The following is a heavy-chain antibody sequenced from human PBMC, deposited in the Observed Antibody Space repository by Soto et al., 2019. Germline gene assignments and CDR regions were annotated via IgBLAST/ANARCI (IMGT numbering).Heavy chain of an antibody. J-gene: IGHJ5*02. CDR2: ITIRTGNI. D-gene: IGHD6-6*01. V-gene: IGHV3-48*01. Sequence: PGGSLRLSCEASGFTISGCSMNWVRQAPGKGLEWLAYITIRTGNIVYADSVRGRFTISADNSKNTLYLQMNSLRAEDTAVYYYAKEYSSSPNWFDPWGQGTLVTVSS. CDR3: AKEYSSSPNWFDP. CDR1: GFTISGCS.